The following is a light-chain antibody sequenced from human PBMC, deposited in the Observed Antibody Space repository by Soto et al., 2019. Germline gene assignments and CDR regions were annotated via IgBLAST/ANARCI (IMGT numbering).Light chain of an antibody. CDR3: LQDYNYPWT. CDR2: AAS. CDR1: QDIANY. J-gene: IGKJ1*01. V-gene: IGKV1-27*01. Sequence: DIQRTQSPSSLSASVGDRVTMTCRASQDIANYLVWYQQQPGKVPKLLIYAASTLHSGVPSRFSGSGSGTDFTLTISSLQPEDFATYYCLQDYNYPWTFAQGTKVDIK.